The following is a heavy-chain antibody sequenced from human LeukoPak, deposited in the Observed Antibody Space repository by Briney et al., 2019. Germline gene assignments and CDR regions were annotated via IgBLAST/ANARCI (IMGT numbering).Heavy chain of an antibody. Sequence: PGGSLRLSCAASGFTFSSYAMHWVRQAPGKGLEWVAVISYDGSNKYYADSVKGRFTISRDNSKNTLYLQMNSLRAEDTAVYYCARADYYDFWSGLNDYWGQGTLVTVSS. CDR3: ARADYYDFWSGLNDY. J-gene: IGHJ4*02. D-gene: IGHD3-3*01. V-gene: IGHV3-30-3*01. CDR2: ISYDGSNK. CDR1: GFTFSSYA.